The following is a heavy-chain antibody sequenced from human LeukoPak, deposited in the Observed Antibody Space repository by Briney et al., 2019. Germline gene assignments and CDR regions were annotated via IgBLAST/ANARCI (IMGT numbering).Heavy chain of an antibody. V-gene: IGHV1-18*01. CDR2: ISAYNGNT. Sequence: GASVKVSCKASGYTFTSYGISWVRQAPGQGLEWMGCISAYNGNTNYAQKLQGRVTMTTDTSTSTAYMELRSLRSDDTAVHYCARGEVQHYESSGFNDYWGQGTLVTVSS. D-gene: IGHD3-22*01. J-gene: IGHJ4*02. CDR1: GYTFTSYG. CDR3: ARGEVQHYESSGFNDY.